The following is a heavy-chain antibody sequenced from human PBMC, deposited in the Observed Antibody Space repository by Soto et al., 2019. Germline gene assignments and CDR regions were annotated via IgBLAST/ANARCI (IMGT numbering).Heavy chain of an antibody. CDR3: AREGAVYYDFWSGYYTALSYGMDV. J-gene: IGHJ6*04. CDR1: GYTFTGYY. Sequence: ASVKVSCKASGYTFTGYYMHWVRQAPGQGLEWMGWINPNSGGTNYAQKFQGWVTMTRDTSISTAYMELSRLRSDDTAVYYCAREGAVYYDFWSGYYTALSYGMDVWGKGTTVTVSS. CDR2: INPNSGGT. D-gene: IGHD3-3*01. V-gene: IGHV1-2*04.